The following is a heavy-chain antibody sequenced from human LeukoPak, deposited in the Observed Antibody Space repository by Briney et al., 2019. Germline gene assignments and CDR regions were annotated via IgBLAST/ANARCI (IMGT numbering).Heavy chain of an antibody. CDR1: GGSISSYY. Sequence: SETLSLTCTVSGGSISSYYWSWIRQPPGKGLEWIGYIYYSGSTNYNPSLRSRVTISVDTSKYQFSLKLSSVTAADTAVYYCARLYYYGSGKFDPWGQGTLVTVSS. V-gene: IGHV4-59*08. D-gene: IGHD3-10*01. CDR3: ARLYYYGSGKFDP. J-gene: IGHJ5*02. CDR2: IYYSGST.